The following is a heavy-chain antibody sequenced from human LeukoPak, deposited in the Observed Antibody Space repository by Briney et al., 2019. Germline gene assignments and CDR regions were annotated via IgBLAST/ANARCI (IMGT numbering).Heavy chain of an antibody. J-gene: IGHJ4*02. D-gene: IGHD3-10*01. CDR2: ISGSGGST. CDR3: AKDLYYYGSGNYIDY. V-gene: IGHV3-23*01. CDR1: GFTFSSYA. Sequence: GGSLRLSCAASGFTFSSYAMSWVRQAPGKGLEWVSAISGSGGSTYYADSVKGRFTISRDNSKNTLYLQMNSLRAEDTAIYYCAKDLYYYGSGNYIDYWGQGTLVTVSS.